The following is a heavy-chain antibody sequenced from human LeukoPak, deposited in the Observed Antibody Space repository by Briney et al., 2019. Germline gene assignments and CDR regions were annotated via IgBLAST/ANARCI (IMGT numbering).Heavy chain of an antibody. D-gene: IGHD5-18*01. CDR3: ARDRGYSFDTPYRYFDY. J-gene: IGHJ4*02. CDR2: IYYDGST. V-gene: IGHV4-59*01. CDR1: GGSIASYY. Sequence: PSETLSLTCTISGGSIASYYWCWIRQSPGTGLGWIGYIYYDGSTNYNPYLKSRVIISLDTSKNQFSLKVRSVTAADTAMYYCARDRGYSFDTPYRYFDYWAQGTLVTVSS.